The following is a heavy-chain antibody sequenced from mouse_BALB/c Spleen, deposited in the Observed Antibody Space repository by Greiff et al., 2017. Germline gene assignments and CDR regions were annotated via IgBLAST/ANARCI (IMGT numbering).Heavy chain of an antibody. CDR1: GFTFTDYY. CDR2: IRNKANGYTT. D-gene: IGHD4-1*01. Sequence: EVKLVESGGGLVQPGGSLRLSCATSGFTFTDYYMSWVRQPPGKALEWLGFIRNKANGYTTEYSASVKGRFTISRDNSQSILYLQMNTLRAEDSATYYCARDLTPYAMDYWGQGTSVTVSS. J-gene: IGHJ4*01. CDR3: ARDLTPYAMDY. V-gene: IGHV7-3*02.